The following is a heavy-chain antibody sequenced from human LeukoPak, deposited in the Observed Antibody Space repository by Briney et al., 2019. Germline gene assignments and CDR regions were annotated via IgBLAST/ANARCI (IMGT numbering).Heavy chain of an antibody. Sequence: SSETLSLTCAVYGGSFSGYYWSWIRQPPGKGLEWIGEINHSGSTNYNPSLKSRVTISVDTSKNQFSLKLSSVTAADTAVYYCARDLGRGHFLYWGQGILVTVSS. CDR3: ARDLGRGHFLY. V-gene: IGHV4-34*01. CDR1: GGSFSGYY. D-gene: IGHD3-10*01. J-gene: IGHJ4*02. CDR2: INHSGST.